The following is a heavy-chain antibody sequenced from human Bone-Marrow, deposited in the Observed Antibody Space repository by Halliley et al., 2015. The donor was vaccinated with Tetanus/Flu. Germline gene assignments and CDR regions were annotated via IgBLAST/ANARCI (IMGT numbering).Heavy chain of an antibody. D-gene: IGHD4-4*01. CDR2: ISAPGGSR. V-gene: IGHV3-23*01. J-gene: IGHJ4*02. CDR3: AKGSEEVTTEYMDFES. Sequence: SSISAPGGSRSHADSVRGRLTISRDNSRNTVFLEMKTLRVDDTAVYYCAKGSEEVTTEYMDFESWGRGTLVTVSS.